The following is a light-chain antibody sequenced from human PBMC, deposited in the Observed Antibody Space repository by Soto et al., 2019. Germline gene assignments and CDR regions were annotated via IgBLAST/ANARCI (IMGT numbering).Light chain of an antibody. J-gene: IGKJ2*01. V-gene: IGKV1-33*01. CDR3: QQYDNLPYT. CDR1: QDISIY. Sequence: DIQMTQSPSSLSASVGDRVTITCQASQDISIYLNWYQQKPGKAPKLLIYDASHLETGAPSRFSGSGSGTDFTFTISILQPEDSATYYCQQYDNLPYTFGQGTKLEIK. CDR2: DAS.